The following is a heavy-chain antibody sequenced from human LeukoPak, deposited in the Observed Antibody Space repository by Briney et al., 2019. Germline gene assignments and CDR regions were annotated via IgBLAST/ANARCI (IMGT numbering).Heavy chain of an antibody. CDR3: ARGQEAFDY. CDR2: IYPRDGST. CDR1: GYSFTSNY. Sequence: ASVKVSCKASGYSFTSNYIHWVRQAPGQGLEWMGMIYPRDGSTSYAQKFQGRVTVTRDTSTGTVHMELSGLRSEDTAVYYCARGQEAFDYWGQGTLVTVSS. V-gene: IGHV1-46*01. J-gene: IGHJ4*02.